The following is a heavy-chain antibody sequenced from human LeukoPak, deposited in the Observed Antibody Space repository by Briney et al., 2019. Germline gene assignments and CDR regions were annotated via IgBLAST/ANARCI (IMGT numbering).Heavy chain of an antibody. CDR3: ARVKGGFDP. D-gene: IGHD3-16*01. V-gene: IGHV4-59*01. CDR2: IYYTGST. J-gene: IGHJ5*02. CDR1: GGSISNYY. Sequence: KTSETLFLTCAVSGGSISNYYWSWIRQPPGKGLEWIGYIYYTGSTNYNPSLKSRVTLSVDTSKNQFSLKLTSVTAADTAVYYCARVKGGFDPWGQGTLVTVSS.